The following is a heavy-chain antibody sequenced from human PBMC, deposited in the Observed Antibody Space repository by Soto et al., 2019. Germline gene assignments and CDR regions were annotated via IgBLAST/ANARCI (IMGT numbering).Heavy chain of an antibody. CDR3: AKGYGSVYYYGLDV. CDR1: GFIFNDYA. J-gene: IGHJ6*02. D-gene: IGHD3-10*01. V-gene: IGHV3-23*01. Sequence: GGSLRLSCAASGFIFNDYAMSWVRQAPGKGLQWVSGISDGGTVAYYPESMKGRFTISRDNSKNTVYLQMNSLSAEDTAVYYCAKGYGSVYYYGLDVWGPGTTVTVSS. CDR2: ISDGGTVA.